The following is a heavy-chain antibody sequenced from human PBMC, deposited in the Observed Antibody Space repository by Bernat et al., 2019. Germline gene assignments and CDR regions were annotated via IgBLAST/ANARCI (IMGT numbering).Heavy chain of an antibody. V-gene: IGHV3-74*03. J-gene: IGHJ6*03. CDR1: GFTFSSYW. Sequence: EVQLVESGGGLVQPGGSLRLSCAASGFTFSSYWMHWVRHAPGKGLVWVSRINSDGSSTTYADSVEGRFTISRDNAKNTLYLQMNSLRAEDTAVYYCARGGERQLLYYYYYYMDVWGKGTTVTVSS. D-gene: IGHD6-13*01. CDR3: ARGGERQLLYYYYYYMDV. CDR2: INSDGSST.